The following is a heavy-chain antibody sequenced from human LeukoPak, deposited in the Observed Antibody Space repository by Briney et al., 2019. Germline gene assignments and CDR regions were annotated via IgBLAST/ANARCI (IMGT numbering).Heavy chain of an antibody. V-gene: IGHV4-4*07. Sequence: RSSEALSLTCTVSGVSVSSNFWSWIRQPAGKGLEWIGRIYSSGITNYNTSLKSRVTMSVDTSKNQFSLNLSSLIAADTAVYYCAREGGTYRSLDYWGLGTLVTVSS. CDR1: GVSVSSNF. CDR3: AREGGTYRSLDY. CDR2: IYSSGIT. J-gene: IGHJ4*02. D-gene: IGHD1-26*01.